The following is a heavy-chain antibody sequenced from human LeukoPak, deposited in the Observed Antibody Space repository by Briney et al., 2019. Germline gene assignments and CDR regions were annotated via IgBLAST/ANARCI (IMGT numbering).Heavy chain of an antibody. V-gene: IGHV3-23*01. CDR2: ISGSSGLT. D-gene: IGHD4-17*01. Sequence: PGGSLRLSCAASGFTFSNYAMSWVRQAPGRGLEWVSAISGSSGLTYYADSVKGRFTISRDNSKNTLFLQMNSLRAEDTAVYCCARRGESASYGDYRFDYWGQGTLVTVSS. J-gene: IGHJ4*02. CDR1: GFTFSNYA. CDR3: ARRGESASYGDYRFDY.